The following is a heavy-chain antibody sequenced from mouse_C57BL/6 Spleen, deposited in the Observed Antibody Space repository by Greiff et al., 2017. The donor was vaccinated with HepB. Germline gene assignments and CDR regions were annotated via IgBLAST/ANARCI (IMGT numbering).Heavy chain of an antibody. CDR3: ARGGYGSREGYFDY. J-gene: IGHJ2*01. V-gene: IGHV1-22*01. CDR1: GYTFTDYN. D-gene: IGHD1-1*01. Sequence: EVKLQESGPELVKPGASVKMSCKASGYTFTDYNMHWVKQSHGKSLEWIGYINPNNGGTSYNQKFKGKATLTVNKSSSTAYMELRSLTSEDSAVYYCARGGYGSREGYFDYWGQGTTLTVSS. CDR2: INPNNGGT.